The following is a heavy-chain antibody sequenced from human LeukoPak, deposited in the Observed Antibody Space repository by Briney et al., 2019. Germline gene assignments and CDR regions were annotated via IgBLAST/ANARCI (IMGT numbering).Heavy chain of an antibody. V-gene: IGHV1-8*01. D-gene: IGHD6-6*01. Sequence: ASVKVSCKASGYTFTSYDINWVRQATGRGLEWMGWMNPNSGNTGYAQKFQGRVTMTRNTSISTAYMELSSLRSEDTAVYYCARGRIAARLWFDPWGQGTLVTVSS. J-gene: IGHJ5*02. CDR3: ARGRIAARLWFDP. CDR2: MNPNSGNT. CDR1: GYTFTSYD.